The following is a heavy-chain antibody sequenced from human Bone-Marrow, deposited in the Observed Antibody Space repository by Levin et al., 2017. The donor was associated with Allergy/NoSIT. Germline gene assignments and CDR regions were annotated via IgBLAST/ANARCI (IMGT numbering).Heavy chain of an antibody. D-gene: IGHD6-19*01. J-gene: IGHJ5*02. V-gene: IGHV1-2*06. CDR3: TRLLPGIAVSGSGFDP. Sequence: WASVKVSCKASGYSFTGYYIQWVRQAPGQGLEWMGRINPNNGDTYNAQKFQGRVTMTRDTSISTAYMELSRLTSDDAAVYYCTRLLPGIAVSGSGFDPWGQGTLVAVSS. CDR1: GYSFTGYY. CDR2: INPNNGDT.